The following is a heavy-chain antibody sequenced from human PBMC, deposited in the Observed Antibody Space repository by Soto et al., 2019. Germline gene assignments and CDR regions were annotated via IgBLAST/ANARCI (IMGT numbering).Heavy chain of an antibody. CDR3: ARHGDWAPLDD. J-gene: IGHJ4*02. CDR2: TYYRANT. CDR1: GGSIDSSNFY. D-gene: IGHD2-21*02. Sequence: QLQLQESGPGLVKPSETLSLTYSVSGGSIDSSNFYWAWVRQPPGEGLEWIGSTYYRANTYYNSSLKSRVTISVDTSKNRFSLRLNSVTAADTAVYYCARHGDWAPLDDWGQGTLVTVSS. V-gene: IGHV4-39*01.